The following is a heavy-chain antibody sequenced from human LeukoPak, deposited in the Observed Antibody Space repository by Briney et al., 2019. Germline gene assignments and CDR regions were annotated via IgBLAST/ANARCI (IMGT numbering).Heavy chain of an antibody. Sequence: SETLSLTCTVSGDSISTRTYHWGWIRQPPGKGLEWIGTIFYSGSTYYNPSLRSRVTISVDTSRNQFSLKLTSVTAADTALFYCARLLAAPQTDYFDYWGQGILVTAFS. CDR1: GDSISTRTYH. J-gene: IGHJ4*02. D-gene: IGHD6-25*01. CDR3: ARLLAAPQTDYFDY. CDR2: IFYSGST. V-gene: IGHV4-39*01.